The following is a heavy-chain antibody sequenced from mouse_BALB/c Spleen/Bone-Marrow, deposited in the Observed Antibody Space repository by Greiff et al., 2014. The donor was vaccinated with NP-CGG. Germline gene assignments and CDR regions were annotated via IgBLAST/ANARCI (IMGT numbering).Heavy chain of an antibody. CDR2: KEKTDSES. Sequence: KKREGKGMEGKGKKEKTDSESRLNQKFKCKATLTVDKSSSTAYMQLSSPTSEDSAVYYCTRYDLTTRAFAYWGQGTLVTVSA. J-gene: IGHJ3*01. V-gene: IGHV1-69*02. D-gene: IGHD3-3*01. CDR3: TRYDLTTRAFAY.